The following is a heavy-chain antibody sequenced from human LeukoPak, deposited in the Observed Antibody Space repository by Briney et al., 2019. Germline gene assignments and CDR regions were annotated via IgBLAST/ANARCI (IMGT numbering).Heavy chain of an antibody. V-gene: IGHV4-39*01. CDR2: IYYSGST. CDR3: ARQPYSGSYDYYMDV. Sequence: PSETLSLTCTVSGGSISSSSYYWGWIRQPPGKGLEWIGSIYYSGSTYYNPSLKSRVTISVDTSKNQFSLKLSSVTAADTAVYYCARQPYSGSYDYYMDVWGKGPRSPSP. J-gene: IGHJ6*03. CDR1: GGSISSSSYY. D-gene: IGHD1-26*01.